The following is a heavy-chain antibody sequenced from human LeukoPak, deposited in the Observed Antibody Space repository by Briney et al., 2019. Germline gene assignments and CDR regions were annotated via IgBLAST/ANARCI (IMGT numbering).Heavy chain of an antibody. CDR3: ARIEPYYYYMGV. Sequence: SGPALVKPTQTLTLTCTFSGFSLSTSGMCVSWIRQPPGQALEWLARIDWDDDKYYSTSLKTRLTISKDTSKNQVVLTMTNMDPVDTATYYCARIEPYYYYMGVWGKGTTVTVSS. J-gene: IGHJ6*03. V-gene: IGHV2-70*11. CDR2: IDWDDDK. CDR1: GFSLSTSGMC. D-gene: IGHD1-14*01.